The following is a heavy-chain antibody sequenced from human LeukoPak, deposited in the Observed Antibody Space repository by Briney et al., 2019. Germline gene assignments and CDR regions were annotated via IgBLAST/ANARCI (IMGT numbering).Heavy chain of an antibody. CDR2: IIPIFGTA. CDR1: GGTFSSYA. J-gene: IGHJ3*02. V-gene: IGHV1-69*13. D-gene: IGHD2-2*01. CDR3: ARDIVVVPAANPPAFDI. Sequence: SVKVSCKASGGTFSSYAISWVRQAPGQGLEWMGGIIPIFGTANYAQKFQGRVTITADESTSAAYMELSSLRSEDTAVYYCARDIVVVPAANPPAFDIWGQGTMVTVSS.